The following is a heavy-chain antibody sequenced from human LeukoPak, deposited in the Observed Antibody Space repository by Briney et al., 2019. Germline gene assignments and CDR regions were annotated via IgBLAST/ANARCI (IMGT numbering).Heavy chain of an antibody. CDR1: GGSFSGYY. CDR2: INHSGST. V-gene: IGHV4-34*01. CDR3: ARGIVVVVAATLRRFDP. D-gene: IGHD2-15*01. J-gene: IGHJ5*02. Sequence: PSETLSLTCAVYGGSFSGYYWSWIRQPPGKGLEWIGEINHSGSTNYNPSPKSRVTISVDTSKNQFSLKLSSVTAADTAVYYCARGIVVVVAATLRRFDPWGQGTLVTVSS.